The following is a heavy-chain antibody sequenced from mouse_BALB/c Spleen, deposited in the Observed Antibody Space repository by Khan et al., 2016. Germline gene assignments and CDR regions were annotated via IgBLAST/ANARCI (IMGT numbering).Heavy chain of an antibody. J-gene: IGHJ4*01. Sequence: QIQLVQSGPELKKPGETVKISCKASGYTFTNYGMNWVKQAPGKGLKWMGWINTYTGEPTYADDFKGRFAFSLETSASTAYLQINNLKNEDTATYFCASVYAGYYVGLYYAMDYCGQGNSVTVSS. CDR3: ASVYAGYYVGLYYAMDY. V-gene: IGHV9-3-1*01. CDR1: GYTFTNYG. D-gene: IGHD2-3*01. CDR2: INTYTGEP.